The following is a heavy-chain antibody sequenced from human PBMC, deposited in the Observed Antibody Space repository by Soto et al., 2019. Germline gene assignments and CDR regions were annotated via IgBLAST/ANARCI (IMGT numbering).Heavy chain of an antibody. Sequence: EVQLLESGGALVQPVGSLRLSCAASGFTFSNHAMNWVRQAPGKGLEWVSTISDSGSTYYAESVKGRFTISRDNSKNTLYLQMNSLIAEDTAVYYCSRDPGGHYGTITRCLYFFYHWGQGTLVIVSS. CDR2: ISDSGST. CDR3: SRDPGGHYGTITRCLYFFYH. D-gene: IGHD3-16*01. V-gene: IGHV3-23*01. CDR1: GFTFSNHA. J-gene: IGHJ4*02.